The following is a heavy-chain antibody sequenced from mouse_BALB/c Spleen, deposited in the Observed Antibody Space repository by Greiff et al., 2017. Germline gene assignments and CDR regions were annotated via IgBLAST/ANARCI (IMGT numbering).Heavy chain of an antibody. D-gene: IGHD1-2*01. CDR1: GYTFTSYV. V-gene: IGHV1-14*01. CDR3: AGGITTAPYAMDY. Sequence: VQLKQSGPELVKPGASVKMSCKASGYTFTSYVMHWVKQKPGQGLEWIGYINPYNDGTKYNEKFKGKATLTSDKSSSTAYMELSSLTSENSAVYFCAGGITTAPYAMDYWGQGTSVTVSS. CDR2: INPYNDGT. J-gene: IGHJ4*01.